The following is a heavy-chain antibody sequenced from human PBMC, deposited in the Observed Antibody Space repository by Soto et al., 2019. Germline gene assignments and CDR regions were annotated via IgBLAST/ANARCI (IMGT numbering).Heavy chain of an antibody. D-gene: IGHD3-10*01. CDR3: AFGEESRYSYYGMDV. J-gene: IGHJ6*02. CDR1: GFTFSNAW. Sequence: PGGSLRLSCAASGFTFSNAWMNWVRQAPGKGLEWVGRIKSKTDGGTTDYAAPVKGRFTISRDDSKNTLYLQMNSLKTEDTAVYYCAFGEESRYSYYGMDVWGQGTTVTVSS. V-gene: IGHV3-15*07. CDR2: IKSKTDGGTT.